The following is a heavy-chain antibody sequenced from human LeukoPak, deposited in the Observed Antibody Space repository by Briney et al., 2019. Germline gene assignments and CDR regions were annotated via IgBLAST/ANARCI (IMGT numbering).Heavy chain of an antibody. J-gene: IGHJ6*02. D-gene: IGHD2-15*01. CDR1: GGSFSGYY. Sequence: SETLSLTCAVYGGSFSGYYWSWVRQPPGKGLEWVGEINHSGRTNYNPSLKSRVTISVDTSQNQFSLKLSSVTAADTAVYYCARGVVVVAATLYYYYYYGMDVWGQGTTVTVSS. CDR3: ARGVVVVAATLYYYYYYGMDV. CDR2: INHSGRT. V-gene: IGHV4-34*01.